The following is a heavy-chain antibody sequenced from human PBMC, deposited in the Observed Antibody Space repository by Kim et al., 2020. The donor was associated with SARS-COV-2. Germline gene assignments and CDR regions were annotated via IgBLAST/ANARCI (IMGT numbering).Heavy chain of an antibody. Sequence: SETLSLTCAVYGGSFSGYYWSWIRQPPGKGLEWIGEINHSGSTNYNPSLKSRVTISVDTSKNQFSLKLSSVTAADTAVYYCARGGSGLPSCYFEGTKKFDPWGQGTLVTVSS. D-gene: IGHD2-2*01. CDR1: GGSFSGYY. V-gene: IGHV4-34*01. CDR2: INHSGST. CDR3: ARGGSGLPSCYFEGTKKFDP. J-gene: IGHJ5*02.